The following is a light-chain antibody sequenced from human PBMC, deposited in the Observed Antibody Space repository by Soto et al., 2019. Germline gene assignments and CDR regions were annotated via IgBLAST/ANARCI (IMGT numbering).Light chain of an antibody. CDR3: QKYNSAPLT. CDR1: QGIAPY. J-gene: IGKJ4*01. CDR2: ATS. V-gene: IGKV1-27*01. Sequence: DVQMTQSPSSLSAFVGDRVTITCRASQGIAPYLAWFQQKPGKVPKLLIYATSTLQSGVPSQFSGSGSGTDFTLTINSLQPADVGTYYCQKYNSAPLTFGGGTKVEIK.